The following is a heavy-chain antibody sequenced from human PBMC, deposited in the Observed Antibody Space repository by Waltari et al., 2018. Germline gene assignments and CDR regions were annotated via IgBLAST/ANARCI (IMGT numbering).Heavy chain of an antibody. Sequence: EVQLVQSGAEVKKPGATVKISCKASGYTFTDYYMHWVQQAPGKGLEWMGRCDPEDGETIYAEKFQGRVTITADTSTDTAYMELSSLRSEDTAVYYCATPIAVAAPGAFDIWGQGTMVTVSS. V-gene: IGHV1-69-2*01. CDR2: CDPEDGET. D-gene: IGHD6-19*01. J-gene: IGHJ3*02. CDR1: GYTFTDYY. CDR3: ATPIAVAAPGAFDI.